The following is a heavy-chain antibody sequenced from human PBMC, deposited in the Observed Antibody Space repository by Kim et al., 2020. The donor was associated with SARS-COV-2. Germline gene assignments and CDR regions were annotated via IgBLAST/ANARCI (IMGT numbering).Heavy chain of an antibody. D-gene: IGHD5-12*01. CDR2: ISRSSHYI. CDR3: ARDIGNSDYDFDY. J-gene: IGHJ4*02. CDR1: GFTLSSYS. V-gene: IGHV3-21*01. Sequence: GGSLRLSCAASGFTLSSYSMSWVRQAPGKGLEWVSSISRSSHYISYIDSVKGRFTISRDNAKNSVYLQMNSLRAEDTAVYHCARDIGNSDYDFDYWGQGILVTVSS.